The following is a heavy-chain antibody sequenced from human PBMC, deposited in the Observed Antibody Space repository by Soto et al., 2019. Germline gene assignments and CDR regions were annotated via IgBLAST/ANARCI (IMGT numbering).Heavy chain of an antibody. Sequence: EVQLLESGGGLVQPGGSLRLSCAASGFTFSHYAMTWVRQAPGKGLEWVSDISDSDEATYYADSVKGRFTISRDNSKSTLYLQMTGLRAEDAAVYYCAKGRTYFAVWGQGTLVTVSS. CDR1: GFTFSHYA. V-gene: IGHV3-23*01. CDR3: AKGRTYFAV. J-gene: IGHJ4*02. D-gene: IGHD2-8*01. CDR2: ISDSDEAT.